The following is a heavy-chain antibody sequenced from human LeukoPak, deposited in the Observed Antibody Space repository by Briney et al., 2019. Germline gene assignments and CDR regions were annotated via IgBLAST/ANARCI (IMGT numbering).Heavy chain of an antibody. J-gene: IGHJ4*02. Sequence: SETLSLTCSVSRGSLSLYYWSWIRQPPGKGLEWIGYIYYNGNTNYNPSLKSRVTISVDTSKNQFSLKLSSVTAADTAVYYCARGTGDFWGQGTLVTVSS. CDR3: ARGTGDF. V-gene: IGHV4-59*01. D-gene: IGHD1-14*01. CDR2: IYYNGNT. CDR1: RGSLSLYY.